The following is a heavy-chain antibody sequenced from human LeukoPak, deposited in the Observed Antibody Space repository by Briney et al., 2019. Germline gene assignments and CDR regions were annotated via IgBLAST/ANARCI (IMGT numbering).Heavy chain of an antibody. V-gene: IGHV3-7*01. Sequence: GGSLRLSCAASGFTFSSYWMSWVRQAPGKGLEWVANIKQDGSEKYYVDSVKGRFTISRDNAKNSLYLQMNSLRAEDTAVYYCARDGGGAIAVAGNFDYWGQGTLVTVSS. D-gene: IGHD6-19*01. CDR2: IKQDGSEK. CDR3: ARDGGGAIAVAGNFDY. J-gene: IGHJ4*02. CDR1: GFTFSSYW.